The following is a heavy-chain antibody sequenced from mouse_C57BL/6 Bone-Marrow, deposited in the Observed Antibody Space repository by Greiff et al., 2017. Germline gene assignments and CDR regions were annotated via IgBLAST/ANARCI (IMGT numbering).Heavy chain of an antibody. CDR1: GFTFSDYG. V-gene: IGHV5-17*01. CDR3: ARGYSNYGDY. CDR2: ISSGSSTI. Sequence: EVKLMESGGGLVKPGGSLKLSCAASGFTFSDYGMHWVRQAPEKGLEWVAYISSGSSTIYYADTVKGRFTISRYNAKNTLFLQMTSLRSEDTAMYYCARGYSNYGDYWGQGTSVTVSS. D-gene: IGHD2-5*01. J-gene: IGHJ4*01.